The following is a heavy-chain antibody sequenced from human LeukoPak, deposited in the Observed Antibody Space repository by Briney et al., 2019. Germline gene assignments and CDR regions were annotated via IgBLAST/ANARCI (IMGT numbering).Heavy chain of an antibody. V-gene: IGHV3-21*01. CDR3: ARGVGGPWFGELSYNYFDY. D-gene: IGHD3-10*01. J-gene: IGHJ4*02. Sequence: GGSLRLSCAASGFTFSSYSMTWVRQAPGKGLEWVSSISSSSSYIYYADSVKGRFTISRDNAKNSLYLQMNSLRAEDTAVYYCARGVGGPWFGELSYNYFDYWGQGTLVTVSS. CDR2: ISSSSSYI. CDR1: GFTFSSYS.